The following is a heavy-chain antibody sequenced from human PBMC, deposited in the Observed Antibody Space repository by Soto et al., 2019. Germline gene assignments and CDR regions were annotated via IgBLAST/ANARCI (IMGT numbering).Heavy chain of an antibody. V-gene: IGHV4-61*01. CDR1: GGSVSDKTCY. CDR2: VYYSGTT. Sequence: ETLSLTCPASGGSVSDKTCYWSWIRQPPGQRLEGIGYVYYSGTTNYTPTHKRRITIAVDLSKNRFSMRMSSVTTARDGFNIYYYDSSGPRWFDPWGQGTLVTVSS. CDR3: YYDSSGPRWFDP. J-gene: IGHJ5*02. D-gene: IGHD3-22*01.